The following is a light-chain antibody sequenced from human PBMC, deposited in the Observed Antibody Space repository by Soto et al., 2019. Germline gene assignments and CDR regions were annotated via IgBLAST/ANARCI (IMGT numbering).Light chain of an antibody. V-gene: IGLV2-14*01. J-gene: IGLJ1*01. CDR1: SSDVGGYNY. Sequence: QSALAQPASVSGSPGQSITISCTGTSSDVGGYNYVSWYQQHPGKAPKLIIYEVSHRPSGASNHFSGYKSGNTASLTTSGLQAEDEADYYCSSYTSTSTPCVFGTGTKVTVL. CDR3: SSYTSTSTPCV. CDR2: EVS.